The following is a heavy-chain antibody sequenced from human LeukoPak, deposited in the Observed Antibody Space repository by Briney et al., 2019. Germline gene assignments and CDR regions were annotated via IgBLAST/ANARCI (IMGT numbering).Heavy chain of an antibody. CDR2: IWYDGSNK. CDR3: ARSRGLSSSPTAYYYGMDV. D-gene: IGHD6-13*01. CDR1: GFTFSSYG. J-gene: IGHJ6*02. V-gene: IGHV3-33*01. Sequence: GGSLRLSCAASGFTFSSYGMHWVRQAPGKGLEWVAVIWYDGSNKYYADSVKGRFTISRDNSKNTLYLQMNSLRAEDTAVYYCARSRGLSSSPTAYYYGMDVWCQGTTVTASS.